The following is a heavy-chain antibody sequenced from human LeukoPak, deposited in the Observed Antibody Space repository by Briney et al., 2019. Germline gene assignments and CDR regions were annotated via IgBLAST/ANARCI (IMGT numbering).Heavy chain of an antibody. D-gene: IGHD3-10*01. Sequence: SETLSLTCTVSGGSISSSSYYWGWIRQPPGKGLEWIGSSYYSGSTYYNPSLKSRVTISVDTSKNQFSLKLSSVTAADTAVYYCARVPPHVVRGVGPIDYWGQGTLVTVSS. CDR3: ARVPPHVVRGVGPIDY. J-gene: IGHJ4*02. CDR1: GGSISSSSYY. V-gene: IGHV4-39*07. CDR2: SYYSGST.